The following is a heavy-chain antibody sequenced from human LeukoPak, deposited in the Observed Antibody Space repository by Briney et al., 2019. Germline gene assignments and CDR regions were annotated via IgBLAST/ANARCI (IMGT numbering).Heavy chain of an antibody. CDR2: IYASVNT. V-gene: IGHV4-4*07. J-gene: IGHJ4*02. CDR1: GGSISSYY. D-gene: IGHD6-19*01. CDR3: AREYPYSSAWSSDS. Sequence: SETLSLTCSVSGGSISSYYWSWIRQPAGEGLEWMGRIYASVNTNYNPSLKSRVTMSVDTSKNQFSLKLNSVTAADTAVYYCAREYPYSSAWSSDSWGQGTLVTVSS.